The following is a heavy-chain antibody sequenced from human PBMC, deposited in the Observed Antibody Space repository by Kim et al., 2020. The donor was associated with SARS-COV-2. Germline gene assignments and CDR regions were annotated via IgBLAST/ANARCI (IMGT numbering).Heavy chain of an antibody. Sequence: SPNSGNTGYAQKLQGRVAMTRNTSITTAYMELSSLRSEDTAVYYCARGDYWGQGTLVTVSS. CDR2: SPNSGNT. V-gene: IGHV1-8*01. J-gene: IGHJ4*02. CDR3: ARGDY.